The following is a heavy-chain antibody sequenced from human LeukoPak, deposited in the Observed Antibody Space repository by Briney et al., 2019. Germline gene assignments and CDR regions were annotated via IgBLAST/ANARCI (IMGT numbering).Heavy chain of an antibody. CDR3: ASATKKWLDAYYFDY. Sequence: KPSETLSLTCTVSGGSISSYYWSWIRQPAGKGLEWIGRIHTSGSTYYNPSLKSRVTISVDTSKNQFSLKLSSVTAADTAVYYCASATKKWLDAYYFDYWGQGTLVTVSS. CDR1: GGSISSYY. V-gene: IGHV4-4*07. D-gene: IGHD3-22*01. J-gene: IGHJ4*02. CDR2: IHTSGST.